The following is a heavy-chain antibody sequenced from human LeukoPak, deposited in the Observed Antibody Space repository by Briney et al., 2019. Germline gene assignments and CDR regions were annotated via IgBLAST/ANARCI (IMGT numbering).Heavy chain of an antibody. D-gene: IGHD1-7*01. J-gene: IGHJ4*02. CDR1: GDSVSRNSAT. V-gene: IGHV6-1*01. CDR3: ARSGGTAIGNYERATFDY. Sequence: SQTLSLTCAISGDSVSRNSATWNWIRQSPSRGLEWLGRTFYRSKWYNEYEVSLKSRLTINADTSKNHFSLQLNSVTPEDTAVYYCARSGGTAIGNYERATFDYWGQGTLVTVSS. CDR2: TFYRSKWYN.